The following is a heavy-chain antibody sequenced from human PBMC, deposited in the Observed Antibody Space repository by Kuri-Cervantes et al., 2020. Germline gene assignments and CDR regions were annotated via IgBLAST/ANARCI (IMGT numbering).Heavy chain of an antibody. J-gene: IGHJ4*02. CDR2: ISYDGSNK. D-gene: IGHD3-16*01. CDR3: ARGSPTLSFDY. Sequence: GGSLRLSCAASGFSFSSYGMSWVRQAPGKGLEWVAVISYDGSNKYYADSVKGRFTISRDNSKNTLYLQMNSLRAEDTAVYYCARGSPTLSFDYWGQGTLVTVSS. V-gene: IGHV3-30*03. CDR1: GFSFSSYG.